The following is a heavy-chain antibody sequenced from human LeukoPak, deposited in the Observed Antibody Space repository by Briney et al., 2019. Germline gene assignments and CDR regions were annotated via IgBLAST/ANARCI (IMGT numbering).Heavy chain of an antibody. V-gene: IGHV1-18*01. CDR3: GRLDLSGSDY. CDR1: GYTLTSYG. Sequence: ASVKVSCKASGYTLTSYGISWVRQAPGQGLEWMGWISGYDGNTNYAQKLQGRVSMTTDTSTSTAYMELRSLRSDDTAVYYCGRLDLSGSDYWGQGTLVTVSS. CDR2: ISGYDGNT. D-gene: IGHD6-19*01. J-gene: IGHJ4*02.